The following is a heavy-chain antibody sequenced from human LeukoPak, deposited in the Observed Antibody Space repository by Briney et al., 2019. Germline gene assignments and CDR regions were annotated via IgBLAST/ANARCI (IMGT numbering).Heavy chain of an antibody. CDR1: GFIVSSNY. D-gene: IGHD3-16*01. CDR3: ARTQLWRGILDY. Sequence: GGSLRLSCAASGFIVSSNYMSWVRQAPGKGLEWVSIIYSGGSTYYADSVKGRFTISRDNSKNTLYLQMNSLRAEDTPVYYCARTQLWRGILDYWGQGTLVTVSS. CDR2: IYSGGST. V-gene: IGHV3-53*01. J-gene: IGHJ4*02.